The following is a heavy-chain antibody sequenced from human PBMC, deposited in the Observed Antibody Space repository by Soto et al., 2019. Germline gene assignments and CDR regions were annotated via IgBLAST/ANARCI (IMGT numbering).Heavy chain of an antibody. V-gene: IGHV3-33*01. CDR3: AREKTYYYDSSGYPTEPDPFDY. CDR2: IWYDGSNK. D-gene: IGHD3-22*01. CDR1: GFTFSSYG. Sequence: QVQLVESGGGVVQPGRSLRLSCAASGFTFSSYGMHWVRQAPGKGLEWVAVIWYDGSNKYYADSVKGRFTISRDNSKNTLYLQMNSLRAEDTAVYYCAREKTYYYDSSGYPTEPDPFDYWGQGTLVTVSS. J-gene: IGHJ4*02.